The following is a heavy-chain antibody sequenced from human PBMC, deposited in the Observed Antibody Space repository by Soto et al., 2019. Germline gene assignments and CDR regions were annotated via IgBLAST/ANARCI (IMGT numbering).Heavy chain of an antibody. CDR2: ISTSSSYI. CDR3: ARDLHDYVSFRFDP. J-gene: IGHJ5*02. Sequence: GGSLRLSCAASGFTFSSYAMSWVRQAPGKGLEWVSSISTSSSYIYYADSLKGRFTISRDNAKNSLYLQMNSLRAEDTAVYYCARDLHDYVSFRFDPWGQGTLVTVSS. D-gene: IGHD3-16*01. CDR1: GFTFSSYA. V-gene: IGHV3-21*01.